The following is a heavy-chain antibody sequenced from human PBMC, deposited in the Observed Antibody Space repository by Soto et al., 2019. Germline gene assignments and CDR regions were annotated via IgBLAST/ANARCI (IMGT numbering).Heavy chain of an antibody. J-gene: IGHJ4*02. V-gene: IGHV4-4*02. CDR1: SGSISSSNW. D-gene: IGHD3-3*01. CDR3: ANTSIRFLGPH. Sequence: SETLSLTCAVSSGSISSSNWWSWVRQPPGKGLEWIGEIYHSGSTNYNPSLKSRVAISVDKSKNQFSLKLSSVTAADTAVYYCANTSIRFLGPHWGQGTLVTVS. CDR2: IYHSGST.